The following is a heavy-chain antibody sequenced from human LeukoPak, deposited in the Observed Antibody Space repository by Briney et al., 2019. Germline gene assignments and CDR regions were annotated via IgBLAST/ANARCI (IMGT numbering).Heavy chain of an antibody. Sequence: ASVKVSCKASGYTFTSYYMHWVRQAPGQGLEWMGIIYPSGVSTSYAQEFQGRVTMTRDTSTSTVYMELSSLRSEDTAVYYCARIGYSKNWFDPWGQGTLVTVSS. CDR3: ARIGYSKNWFDP. D-gene: IGHD1-26*01. V-gene: IGHV1-46*01. J-gene: IGHJ5*02. CDR2: IYPSGVST. CDR1: GYTFTSYY.